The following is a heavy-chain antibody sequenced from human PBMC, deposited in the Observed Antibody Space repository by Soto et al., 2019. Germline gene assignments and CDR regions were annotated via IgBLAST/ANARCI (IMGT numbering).Heavy chain of an antibody. CDR2: IYYSGST. J-gene: IGHJ4*02. D-gene: IGHD1-1*01. CDR1: GGSISSSSYY. Sequence: QLQLQESGPGLVKPSETLSLTCTVSGGSISSSSYYWGWIRQPPGKGLEWIGSIYYSGSTYYNPSLKSRVTISVDMSKNQFSLKLSSVIAADTGVYYCARHSWNDEWYWGQGTLVTVSS. V-gene: IGHV4-39*01. CDR3: ARHSWNDEWY.